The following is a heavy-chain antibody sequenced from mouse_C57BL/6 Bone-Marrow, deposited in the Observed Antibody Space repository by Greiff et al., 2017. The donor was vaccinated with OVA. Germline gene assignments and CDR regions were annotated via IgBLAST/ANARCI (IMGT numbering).Heavy chain of an antibody. D-gene: IGHD2-2*01. CDR1: GYTFTSYW. CDR2: INPSNGGT. J-gene: IGHJ3*01. Sequence: QVHVKQPGTELVKPGASVKLSCKASGYTFTSYWMHWVKQRPGQGLEWIGNINPSNGGTNYNEKFKSKATLTVDTSSSTAYMQLSSLTSKYAAVYYGATSMVTTRGGFAYWGQETLVTVSA. V-gene: IGHV1-53*01. CDR3: ATSMVTTRGGFAY.